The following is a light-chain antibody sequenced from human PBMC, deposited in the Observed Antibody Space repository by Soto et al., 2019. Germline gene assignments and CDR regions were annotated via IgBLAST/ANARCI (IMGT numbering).Light chain of an antibody. CDR1: QSVTNSH. J-gene: IGKJ1*01. Sequence: EIVLTQSPGTLSLSPGERATLSCWASQSVTNSHLAWYQQKPGQAPRLLIYGASNRATGIPDRFSGSGSGTDFTLTITRLEPEDFVVYYCHQYATSPQTFGQGTKVDIK. CDR3: HQYATSPQT. CDR2: GAS. V-gene: IGKV3-20*01.